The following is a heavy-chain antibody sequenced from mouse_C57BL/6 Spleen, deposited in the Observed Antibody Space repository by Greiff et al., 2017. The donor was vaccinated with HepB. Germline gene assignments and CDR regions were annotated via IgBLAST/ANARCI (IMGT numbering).Heavy chain of an antibody. CDR1: GYTFTDYY. J-gene: IGHJ2*01. CDR2: INPNNGGT. CDR3: AKNYYDYDYYFDY. V-gene: IGHV1-26*01. Sequence: EVQLQQSGPELVKPGASVKISCKASGYTFTDYYMNWVKQSHGKSLEWIGDINPNNGGTSYNQKFKGKATLTVDKSSSTAYMELRSLTSEDSAVYYCAKNYYDYDYYFDYWGQGTTLTVSS. D-gene: IGHD2-4*01.